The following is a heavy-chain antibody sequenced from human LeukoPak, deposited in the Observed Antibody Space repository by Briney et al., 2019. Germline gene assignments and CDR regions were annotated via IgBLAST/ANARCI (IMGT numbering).Heavy chain of an antibody. CDR3: ARETGTHLI. Sequence: GGSLRLSCAAFGIAFDKNAMTCVRQVPGKGLEWVSTISHTGGATYYADSVKGRFTISRDNAKNSLYLQMNSLRAEDTAVYYCARETGTHLIWGQGTMVTVSS. D-gene: IGHD1-7*01. J-gene: IGHJ3*02. CDR2: ISHTGGAT. V-gene: IGHV3-23*01. CDR1: GIAFDKNA.